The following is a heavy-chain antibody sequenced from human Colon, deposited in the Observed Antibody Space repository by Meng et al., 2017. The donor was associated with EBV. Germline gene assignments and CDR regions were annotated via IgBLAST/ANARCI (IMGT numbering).Heavy chain of an antibody. CDR2: IYYTGST. Sequence: QVRLVVSGPGLVKPSPTLSLTCTVSGGSINSGDYYWSWIRQPPGKGLEWIGYIYYTGSTYYNPSLKSRVTISMDTSKNQFSLRLSSVTAADTAVYYCARNYYFDYWGQGTLVTVSS. J-gene: IGHJ4*02. CDR1: GGSINSGDYY. CDR3: ARNYYFDY. V-gene: IGHV4-30-4*01.